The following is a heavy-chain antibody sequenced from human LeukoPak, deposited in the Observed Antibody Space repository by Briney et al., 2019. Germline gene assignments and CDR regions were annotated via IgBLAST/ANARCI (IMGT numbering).Heavy chain of an antibody. J-gene: IGHJ3*02. Sequence: GGSXRLSXXXSXFTVSSNYMSWVRQAPGKGLEWVSVIYSGGSTYYADSVKGRFTISRDNSKNTLYLQMNSLRAEDTAVYYCARGAREAFDIWGQGTMVTVSS. CDR3: ARGAREAFDI. CDR1: XFTVSSNY. CDR2: IYSGGST. V-gene: IGHV3-53*01.